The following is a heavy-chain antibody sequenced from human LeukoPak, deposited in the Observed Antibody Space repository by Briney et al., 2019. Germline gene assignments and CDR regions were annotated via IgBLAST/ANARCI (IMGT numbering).Heavy chain of an antibody. CDR3: AKDRSGFLEWLLHHAY. Sequence: GGSLRLSCAASGFTFSSYAMSWVRQAPGKGLEWVSAISGSGGSTYYADSVKGRFTISRDNSKNTLYLQMNSLRAEDTAVYYCAKDRSGFLEWLLHHAYWGQGTLVTVSS. CDR2: ISGSGGST. V-gene: IGHV3-23*01. J-gene: IGHJ4*02. D-gene: IGHD3-3*01. CDR1: GFTFSSYA.